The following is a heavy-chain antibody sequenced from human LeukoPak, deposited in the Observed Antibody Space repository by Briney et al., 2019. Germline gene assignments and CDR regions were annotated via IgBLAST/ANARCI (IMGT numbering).Heavy chain of an antibody. Sequence: PAETLTSPGTVSGGAISSYCWSWIRQPPGKGLEWIGYIYYSGSTNYNPSLKSRVTISVDTSKNQFSLKLSSVTAADTAVYYCARRFASLHFDYWGQGVLVTVAS. CDR2: IYYSGST. V-gene: IGHV4-59*08. D-gene: IGHD3-3*01. CDR3: ARRFASLHFDY. J-gene: IGHJ4*02. CDR1: GGAISSYC.